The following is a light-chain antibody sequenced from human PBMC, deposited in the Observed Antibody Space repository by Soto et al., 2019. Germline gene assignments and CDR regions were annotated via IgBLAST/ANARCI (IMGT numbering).Light chain of an antibody. CDR1: KLGDKY. Sequence: SYELTQPPSVSVSPGQTARITCSGDKLGDKYACWYQQKPGQSPVLVIYQDTKRPSGIPERFSASNSGNTATLTISGTQATDEADYYCQAWDSSTVVFGGGTKLTVL. V-gene: IGLV3-1*01. CDR3: QAWDSSTVV. J-gene: IGLJ2*01. CDR2: QDT.